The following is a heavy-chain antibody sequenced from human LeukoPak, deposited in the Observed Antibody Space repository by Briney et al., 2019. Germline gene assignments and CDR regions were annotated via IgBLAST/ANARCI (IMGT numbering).Heavy chain of an antibody. CDR2: IYTRGST. CDR1: GGSINNYY. V-gene: IGHV4-4*07. Sequence: NSSETLSLTRTVSGGSINNYYWSWIRQPAGKGLEWIGRIYTRGSTNYNPSLKSRVTMSVDTSKNQFSLKLSSVTAADTAVYYCARGRYCSADMCSGGDAFDIWGQGTMVSVSS. J-gene: IGHJ3*02. CDR3: ARGRYCSADMCSGGDAFDI. D-gene: IGHD2-15*01.